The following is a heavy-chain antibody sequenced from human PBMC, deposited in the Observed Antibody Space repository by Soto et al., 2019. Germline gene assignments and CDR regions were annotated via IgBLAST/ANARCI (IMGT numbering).Heavy chain of an antibody. J-gene: IGHJ4*02. Sequence: SETLSLTCSVSGGSFSSGGYYWSWIRQHPGKGLEWIGYIHYSGSTYYNPSLKSRVSISIDRSQNKFSLNLSSVTAADTAVYYCARVGVGTVDYFDYWGQGTLVTVSS. CDR1: GGSFSSGGYY. CDR2: IHYSGST. CDR3: ARVGVGTVDYFDY. V-gene: IGHV4-31*03. D-gene: IGHD3-16*01.